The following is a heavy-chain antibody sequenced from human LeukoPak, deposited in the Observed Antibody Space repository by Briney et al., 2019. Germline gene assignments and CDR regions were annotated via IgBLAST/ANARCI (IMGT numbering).Heavy chain of an antibody. J-gene: IGHJ5*02. D-gene: IGHD2-2*01. CDR3: ARGTVPARWFDP. CDR1: GGSISSGGYY. V-gene: IGHV4-31*02. CDR2: IYYSGGT. Sequence: SETLSLTCTVSGGSISSGGYYWSWIRQHPGKGLEWIGYIYYSGGTYYNPSLKSRTIISVDTSKNQFSLKLNSVTAADTAVYYCARGTVPARWFDPWGQGTLVTVSS.